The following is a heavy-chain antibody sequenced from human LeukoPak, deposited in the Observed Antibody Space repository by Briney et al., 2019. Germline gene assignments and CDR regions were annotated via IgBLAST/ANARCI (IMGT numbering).Heavy chain of an antibody. CDR3: ALQGGIVVVPAAMAFDY. Sequence: PGGSLRLSCAASGFTFSSYAMSWVRQAPGKGLEWVSAISGSGGSTYYADSVKGRFTISRDNSKNTLYLQMNSLRAEDTAVYYCALQGGIVVVPAAMAFDYWGQGTLVTVSS. CDR2: ISGSGGST. J-gene: IGHJ4*02. CDR1: GFTFSSYA. V-gene: IGHV3-23*01. D-gene: IGHD2-2*01.